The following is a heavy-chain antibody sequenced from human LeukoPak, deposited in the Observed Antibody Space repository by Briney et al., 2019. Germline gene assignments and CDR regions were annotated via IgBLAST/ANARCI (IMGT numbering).Heavy chain of an antibody. J-gene: IGHJ4*02. D-gene: IGHD3-22*01. V-gene: IGHV4-34*01. CDR2: INHSGRN. CDR3: ARGHYDSGGYYYGIRAYFFDY. Sequence: SETLSLTCAVYGESFSGHYWSFIRQTPGQGLEWIGEINHSGRNNYNPSLVGRVTVSEDTSKNQFSLILRSVTAADTAVYYCARGHYDSGGYYYGIRAYFFDYWGQGTLVTVSS. CDR1: GESFSGHY.